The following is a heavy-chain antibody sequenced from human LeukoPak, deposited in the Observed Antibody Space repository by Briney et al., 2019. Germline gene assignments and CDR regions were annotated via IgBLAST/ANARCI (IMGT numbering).Heavy chain of an antibody. CDR2: IYYSGST. CDR3: ARVRFGNTLDY. J-gene: IGHJ4*02. CDR1: GGSISSGGYY. Sequence: PSETLSLTCTVSGGSISSGGYYWSWIRQHPGKGLEWIGYIYYSGSTYYNPSLKSRVTISVDTSKNQFSLKLSSVTAADTAVYYCARVRFGNTLDYWGQGTLVTVSS. D-gene: IGHD3-16*01. V-gene: IGHV4-31*03.